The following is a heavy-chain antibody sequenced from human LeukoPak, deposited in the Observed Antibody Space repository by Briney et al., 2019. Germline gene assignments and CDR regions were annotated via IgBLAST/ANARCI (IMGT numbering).Heavy chain of an antibody. J-gene: IGHJ4*02. CDR1: GFTFSSYS. Sequence: KPGGSLRLSCAASGFTFSSYSMNWVRQAPGKGLEWVSSISSSSYIYYADSVKGRFTISRDNAKNSLYLQMNSLRAEDTAVYYCARGNSAGGYYFDYWGQGTLVTVSS. D-gene: IGHD2-15*01. CDR2: ISSSSYI. V-gene: IGHV3-21*01. CDR3: ARGNSAGGYYFDY.